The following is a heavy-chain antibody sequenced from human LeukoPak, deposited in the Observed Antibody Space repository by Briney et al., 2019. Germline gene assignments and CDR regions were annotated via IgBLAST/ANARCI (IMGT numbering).Heavy chain of an antibody. J-gene: IGHJ3*02. CDR1: GGSISSGSYY. CDR2: IYTSGST. V-gene: IGHV4-61*02. CDR3: ARVLGDFWTLSGAFDI. Sequence: PSQTLSLTCTVSGGSISSGSYYWSWIRQPAGKGLEWIGRIYTSGSTNYNPSLKSRVTISVDTSKNQFSLKLSSVTAADTAVYYCARVLGDFWTLSGAFDIWGQGTMVTVSS. D-gene: IGHD3/OR15-3a*01.